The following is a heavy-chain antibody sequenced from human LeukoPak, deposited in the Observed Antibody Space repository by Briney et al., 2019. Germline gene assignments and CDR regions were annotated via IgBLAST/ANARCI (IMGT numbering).Heavy chain of an antibody. J-gene: IGHJ4*02. Sequence: RASETLSLTCTVSGVSVSNADYYWSWIRHPPGKTLEWIGYIYHTGSNNYKYSLKSRVTISLDTSKNQFSLKLSSVTAADTAVYYCARGRYGDYSTYWGQGTLVTVSS. CDR2: IYHTGSN. CDR1: GVSVSNADYY. CDR3: ARGRYGDYSTY. D-gene: IGHD4-17*01. V-gene: IGHV4-61*08.